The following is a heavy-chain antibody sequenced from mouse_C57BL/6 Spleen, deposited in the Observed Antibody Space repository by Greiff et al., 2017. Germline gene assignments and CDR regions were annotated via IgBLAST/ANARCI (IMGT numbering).Heavy chain of an antibody. CDR2: TWRGGST. CDR1: GFSLTSYG. CDR3: AKTGVYRMDY. J-gene: IGHJ4*01. V-gene: IGHV2-5*01. D-gene: IGHD3-2*02. Sequence: QVQLQQSGPGLVQPSQRLSITCTVSGFSLTSYGVHWVRQSPGKGLVWLGVTWRGGSTDYTAAFMSRLSITKDNSKSQVVFKMNSLQADDTAIYYCAKTGVYRMDYWGQGTSVTVSS.